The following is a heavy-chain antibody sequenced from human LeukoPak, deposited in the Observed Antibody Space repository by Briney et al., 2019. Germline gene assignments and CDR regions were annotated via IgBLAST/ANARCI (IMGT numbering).Heavy chain of an antibody. CDR1: GYTLTSYG. CDR3: AREEWELLDY. Sequence: ASVKVSCKASGYTLTSYGITWVRQAPGQGLEWLGWISAYSGKTNYAQKLQGRVTMTTDTSTSTAYMELRSLRSDGTAVYYCAREEWELLDYWGQGTLVTVSS. V-gene: IGHV1-18*01. CDR2: ISAYSGKT. J-gene: IGHJ4*02. D-gene: IGHD1-26*01.